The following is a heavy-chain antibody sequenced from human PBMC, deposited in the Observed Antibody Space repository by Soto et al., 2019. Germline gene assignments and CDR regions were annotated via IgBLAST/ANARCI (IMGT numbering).Heavy chain of an antibody. V-gene: IGHV3-33*01. D-gene: IGHD3-16*01. CDR2: IWYDGSDK. Sequence: QVQLVESGGGVVQPGRSLRLSCAASGFTFSSYGIHWVRQAPGKGLEWVAVIWYDGSDKYYADSVKGRFTISRDNSKNTLYLQMNSLRAEDTAVYYCARARGGGRDGYNLDGFDYWGQGTLVTVSS. CDR1: GFTFSSYG. CDR3: ARARGGGRDGYNLDGFDY. J-gene: IGHJ4*02.